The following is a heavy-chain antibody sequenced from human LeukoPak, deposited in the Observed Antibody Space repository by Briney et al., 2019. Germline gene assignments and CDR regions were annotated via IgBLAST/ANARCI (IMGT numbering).Heavy chain of an antibody. CDR2: ISRSSDTI. J-gene: IGHJ5*02. Sequence: GGSLRLSCAASGFTFSSYSMNWVRQAPGKGLEWVSYISRSSDTIYYADSVKGRFTISRDNAKNSLYLQMNSLRAEDTAVYYCARPPTTVVTPNWFDPWGQGTLVTVSS. CDR1: GFTFSSYS. D-gene: IGHD4-23*01. V-gene: IGHV3-48*01. CDR3: ARPPTTVVTPNWFDP.